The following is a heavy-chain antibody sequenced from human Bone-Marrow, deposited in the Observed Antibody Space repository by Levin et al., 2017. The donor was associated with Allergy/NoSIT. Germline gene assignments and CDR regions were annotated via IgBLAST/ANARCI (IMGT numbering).Heavy chain of an antibody. Sequence: GESLKISCRVSGYTLTQLAIHWVRQAPGKGLEWMGGFDPEDGETIYAQNFQGRVTMTEDTSTDTAYMELSSLRSEDTAVYYCAAAIDLTVGASFDSWGQGTPVTVSS. CDR1: GYTLTQLA. V-gene: IGHV1-24*01. CDR2: FDPEDGET. CDR3: AAAIDLTVGASFDS. J-gene: IGHJ4*02. D-gene: IGHD1-26*01.